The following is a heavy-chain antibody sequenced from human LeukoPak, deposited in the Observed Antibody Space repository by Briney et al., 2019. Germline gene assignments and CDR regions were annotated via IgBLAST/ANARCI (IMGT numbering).Heavy chain of an antibody. Sequence: PGGSLRLFCAASGFTFSSYAMSWVRQAPGKGLEWVSAISGSGGSTYYADSVKGRFTISRDNSKNTLYLQMNSLRAEDTAVYYCAKPPEIFGVVIIPPHFDYWGQGTLVTVSS. CDR1: GFTFSSYA. CDR3: AKPPEIFGVVIIPPHFDY. D-gene: IGHD3-3*01. J-gene: IGHJ4*02. CDR2: ISGSGGST. V-gene: IGHV3-23*01.